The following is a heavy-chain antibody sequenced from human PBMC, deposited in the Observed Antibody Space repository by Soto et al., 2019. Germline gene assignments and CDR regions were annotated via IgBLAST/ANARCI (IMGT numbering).Heavy chain of an antibody. D-gene: IGHD3-16*02. Sequence: QVYLVESGGGVVQPGGSLRLSCAASGFTFSSYGMHWVRQAAGKGPEWVAVVWNDGNTKYYADSVKGRFTISRDNSKNTAYLQMNNRRAEDTAVYYCARDKGFYDHVWGSYRSAFDYWGRGTLVAVSS. CDR1: GFTFSSYG. CDR2: VWNDGNTK. V-gene: IGHV3-33*01. CDR3: ARDKGFYDHVWGSYRSAFDY. J-gene: IGHJ4*02.